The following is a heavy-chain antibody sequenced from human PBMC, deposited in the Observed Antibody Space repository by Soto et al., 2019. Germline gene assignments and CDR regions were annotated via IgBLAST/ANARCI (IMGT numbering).Heavy chain of an antibody. J-gene: IGHJ1*01. D-gene: IGHD6-19*01. CDR3: ARGAVAGLLQH. Sequence: SSVKVSCKACGGTLNSYAISWVRPAAARGLDGMGGIFPILGTANYAQKPQGRVKITADESTSTAHMELSSLRSEDTAVDYCARGAVAGLLQHWG. CDR2: IFPILGTA. V-gene: IGHV1-69*13. CDR1: GGTLNSYA.